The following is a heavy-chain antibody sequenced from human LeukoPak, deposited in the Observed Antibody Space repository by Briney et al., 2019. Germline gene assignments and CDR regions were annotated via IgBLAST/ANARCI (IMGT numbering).Heavy chain of an antibody. J-gene: IGHJ4*02. CDR2: ISGSGGGT. V-gene: IGHV3-23*01. Sequence: GGSLRLSCAVSGITLSNYGMTWVRQAPGKGLEWVAGISGSGGGTNYADSVKGRFTISRDNAKNTLYLQMNSLRAEDTAVYFCAKRGVVIRVILVGFHKEAYYFESWGQGALVTVSS. CDR3: AKRGVVIRVILVGFHKEAYYFES. D-gene: IGHD3/OR15-3a*01. CDR1: GITLSNYG.